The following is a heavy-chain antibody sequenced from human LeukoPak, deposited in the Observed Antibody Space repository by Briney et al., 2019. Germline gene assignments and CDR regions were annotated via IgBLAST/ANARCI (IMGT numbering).Heavy chain of an antibody. CDR1: GFTFSSYG. Sequence: PGGSLRLSCAASGFTFSSYGMHWVRQAPGKGLEWVAVISYDGSNKYYADSVKGRFTISRDNSKNTLYLQMNSLRAEDTAVYYCAKVRLVIISGDAFDIWGQGTMVTVSS. D-gene: IGHD3-9*01. J-gene: IGHJ3*02. CDR2: ISYDGSNK. V-gene: IGHV3-30*18. CDR3: AKVRLVIISGDAFDI.